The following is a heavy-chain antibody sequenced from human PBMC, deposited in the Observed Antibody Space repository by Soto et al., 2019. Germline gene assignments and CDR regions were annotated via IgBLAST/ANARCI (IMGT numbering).Heavy chain of an antibody. CDR1: VGSISSGGYY. V-gene: IGHV4-31*03. CDR3: AREVRGSSWYGH. CDR2: IYYSGST. J-gene: IGHJ4*02. Sequence: SETLSLTCTVSVGSISSGGYYWSWIRQHPGKGLEWIGYIYYSGSTYYNPSLKSRVTISVDTSKNQFSLKLSSVTAADTAVYYCAREVRGSSWYGHWGQGTLVTVSS. D-gene: IGHD6-13*01.